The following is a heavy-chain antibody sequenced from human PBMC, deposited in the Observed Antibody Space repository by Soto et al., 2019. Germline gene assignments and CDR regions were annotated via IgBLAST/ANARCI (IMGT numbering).Heavy chain of an antibody. Sequence: QVQLQESGPGLVESSGTLSLTCAVYGGSITSGHWWTWVRQSPGKGLEWIGENSLNGDINYSPSLPRRVTISMDMPRNHLSLRLTSVTAADTAVYYCATRETRAGGPVGGPGTVVTVSS. V-gene: IGHV4-4*02. J-gene: IGHJ4*03. CDR1: GGSITSGHW. D-gene: IGHD2-8*02. CDR3: ATRETRAGGPV. CDR2: NSLNGDI.